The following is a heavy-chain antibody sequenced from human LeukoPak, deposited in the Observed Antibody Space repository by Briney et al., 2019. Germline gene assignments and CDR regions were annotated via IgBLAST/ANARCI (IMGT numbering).Heavy chain of an antibody. CDR1: GYTFSSHD. V-gene: IGHV1-46*01. Sequence: ASVKVSCKASGYTFSSHDIYWVRQAPGQGLEWMGVINPSDGTRNYAQKFQGRVTMTRDMSTSTVYMDLSSLRSEDTAVYYCAREQGSTGYFEYWGQGTLVTVSS. CDR2: INPSDGTR. D-gene: IGHD2-2*01. J-gene: IGHJ4*02. CDR3: AREQGSTGYFEY.